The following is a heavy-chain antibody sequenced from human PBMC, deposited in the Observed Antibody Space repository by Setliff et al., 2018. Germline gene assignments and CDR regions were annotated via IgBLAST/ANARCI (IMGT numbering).Heavy chain of an antibody. D-gene: IGHD1-1*01. CDR3: RQAVVGRDVFDV. Sequence: SETLSLTCKVSGDSMIGYYWSWIRQPPGKGLEWIGEVNRYGSGDYNPSLESRVTISVDTSKKEFSLTLTSVTAADTALYYCRQAVVGRDVFDVWGQGTMVTVSS. CDR1: GDSMIGYY. J-gene: IGHJ3*01. CDR2: VNRYGSG. V-gene: IGHV4-34*01.